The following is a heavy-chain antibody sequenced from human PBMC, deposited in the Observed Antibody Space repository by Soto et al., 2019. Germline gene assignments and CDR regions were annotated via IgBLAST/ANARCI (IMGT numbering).Heavy chain of an antibody. J-gene: IGHJ4*02. D-gene: IGHD3-3*01. CDR1: GFSVSNNY. CDR3: ARATRYFGSFDS. CDR2: IYSGGST. Sequence: GGSLRLSCAASGFSVSNNYMTWVRQAPGKGLEWVSIIYSGGSTYYSESVKGRTTISRDTSKNIVFLQVNSLRAEDTAVYFCARATRYFGSFDSWGQGTLVTVSS. V-gene: IGHV3-53*01.